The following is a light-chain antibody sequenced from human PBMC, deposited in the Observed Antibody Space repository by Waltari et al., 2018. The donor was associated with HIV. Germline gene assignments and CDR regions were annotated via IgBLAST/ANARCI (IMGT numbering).Light chain of an antibody. J-gene: IGLJ1*01. Sequence: QSALTQPASVSGSPGQSVTMSCAGNSNDVGGYNYVSWYQQHPGKAPKLMIYDVTKRPSGVPDRFSGSKSGNTASLTISGLQADDEADYYCCSYAGSYTGVFGTGTKVTVL. CDR2: DVT. V-gene: IGLV2-11*01. CDR1: SNDVGGYNY. CDR3: CSYAGSYTGV.